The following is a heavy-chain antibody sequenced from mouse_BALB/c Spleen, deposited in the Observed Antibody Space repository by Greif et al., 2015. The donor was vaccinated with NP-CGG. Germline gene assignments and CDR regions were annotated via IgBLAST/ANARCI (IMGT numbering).Heavy chain of an antibody. CDR1: GFTFSDYY. CDR2: ISDGGSYT. J-gene: IGHJ3*01. V-gene: IGHV5-4*02. D-gene: IGHD1-1*01. Sequence: EVKVEESGGGLVKPGGSLKLSCAASGFTFSDYYMYWVRQTPEKRLEWVATISDGGSYTYYPDSVKGRFTISRDNAKNNLYLQMSSLKSEDTAMYYCARVRGNYFYGSPFAYWGQGTLVTVSA. CDR3: ARVRGNYFYGSPFAY.